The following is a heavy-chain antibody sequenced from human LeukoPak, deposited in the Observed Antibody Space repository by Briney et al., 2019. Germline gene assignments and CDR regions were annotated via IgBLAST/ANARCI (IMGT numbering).Heavy chain of an antibody. J-gene: IGHJ4*02. D-gene: IGHD6-13*01. V-gene: IGHV1-46*01. Sequence: ASVKVSCKASGYTFTSYSMHWVRRAPGQGLEWMGLINPSDGGRILAQKFQGRVTMTRDTSTSTVYMELSSLRSEDTAVYYCARAAHSSWYYFDYWGQGTLVTVSS. CDR3: ARAAHSSWYYFDY. CDR2: INPSDGGR. CDR1: GYTFTSYS.